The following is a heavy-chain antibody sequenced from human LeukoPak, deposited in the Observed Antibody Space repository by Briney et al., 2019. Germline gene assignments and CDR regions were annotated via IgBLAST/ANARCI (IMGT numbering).Heavy chain of an antibody. J-gene: IGHJ4*02. CDR2: INPNSGGT. D-gene: IGHD2-2*01. CDR3: ARENFAPATAMDLDY. V-gene: IGHV1-2*02. Sequence: ASVKVSCKASGYTFTGYYMHWVRQAPGQGLEWMGWINPNSGGTNYAQKFQGRVTMTRDTSISTAYMELSRLRSDDTAVYYCARENFAPATAMDLDYWGQGTLVTVSS. CDR1: GYTFTGYY.